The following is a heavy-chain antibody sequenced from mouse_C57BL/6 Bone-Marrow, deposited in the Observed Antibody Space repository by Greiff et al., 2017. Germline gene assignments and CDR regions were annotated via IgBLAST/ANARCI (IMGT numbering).Heavy chain of an antibody. CDR2: IYPRSGNT. D-gene: IGHD2-3*01. CDR3: ARFDGCYVAWFAY. Sequence: QVQLQQSGAELARPGASVKLSCKASGYTFTSYGISWVKQRTGQGLEWIGEIYPRSGNTYYNEKLKGKATLTADKSSSTAYMELRSLTSEDYAVYFCARFDGCYVAWFAYWGQGTLVTVSA. V-gene: IGHV1-81*01. CDR1: GYTFTSYG. J-gene: IGHJ3*01.